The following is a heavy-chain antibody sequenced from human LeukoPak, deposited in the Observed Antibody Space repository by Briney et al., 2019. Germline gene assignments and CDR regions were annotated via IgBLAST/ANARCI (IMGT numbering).Heavy chain of an antibody. D-gene: IGHD3-10*01. CDR2: ISSSGSTI. J-gene: IGHJ3*02. CDR3: ARSSGSGSIPDAFDI. CDR1: GFTFSSYE. Sequence: PGGSLRLSCAASGFTFSSYEMNWVRQAPGKGLEWVSYISSSGSTIYYADSVKGRFTISRDNAKNTLYLQMNSLGAEDTAVYYCARSSGSGSIPDAFDIWGQGTMVTVSS. V-gene: IGHV3-48*03.